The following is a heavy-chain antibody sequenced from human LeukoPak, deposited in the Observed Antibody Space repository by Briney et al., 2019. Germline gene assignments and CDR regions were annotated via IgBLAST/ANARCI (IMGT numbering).Heavy chain of an antibody. D-gene: IGHD5-24*01. CDR2: ISSSSSYI. CDR1: GFTFSSYS. V-gene: IGHV3-21*01. CDR3: ARRRDGYNFDAFDI. J-gene: IGHJ3*02. Sequence: PGGSLRLSCAASGFTFSSYSMNWVRQAPGKGLEWVSSISSSSSYIYYADSVKGRFTISRDNAKNSLYLQMNSLRAEDTAVYYCARRRDGYNFDAFDIWGQGTMVTVSS.